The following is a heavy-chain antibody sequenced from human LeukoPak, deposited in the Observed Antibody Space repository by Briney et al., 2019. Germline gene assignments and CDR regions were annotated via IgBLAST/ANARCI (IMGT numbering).Heavy chain of an antibody. CDR2: ISAYNGNT. Sequence: VGSVKVSCRASGYTFTSYGISWVRQAPGQGLEWMRWISAYNGNTNYAQKLQGRVTMTTDTSTSTAYMELRSLRSDDTAVYYCAKDLAYGGWTAFDIWGQGTMVTVSS. V-gene: IGHV1-18*01. J-gene: IGHJ3*02. CDR1: GYTFTSYG. D-gene: IGHD3-10*01. CDR3: AKDLAYGGWTAFDI.